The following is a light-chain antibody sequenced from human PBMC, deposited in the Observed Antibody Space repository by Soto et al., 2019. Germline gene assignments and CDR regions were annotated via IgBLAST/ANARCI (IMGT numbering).Light chain of an antibody. CDR3: QQYNNWPLT. J-gene: IGKJ4*01. Sequence: EIVLTQSPGTLSLSPGERATLSCRASQSVSGIYFAWYQQKLGQAPRLLIYDASTRAPGIPARFSGSGSGTDFTLTISSLQSEDFAVYHCQQYNNWPLTFGGGTKVDIK. CDR2: DAS. V-gene: IGKV3-15*01. CDR1: QSVSGIY.